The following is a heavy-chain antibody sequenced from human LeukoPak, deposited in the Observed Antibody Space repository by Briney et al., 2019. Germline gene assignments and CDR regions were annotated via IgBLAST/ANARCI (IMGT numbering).Heavy chain of an antibody. D-gene: IGHD2-21*02. Sequence: ASVKVSCKASGYTFTGYYMHWVRQAPGQGLEWMGRINPNSGGTDYAQKFQGRVTMTRDTSISTAYMELSRLRSDDTAVYYCARAVVVTAPLDYWGQGTLVTVSS. V-gene: IGHV1-2*06. CDR1: GYTFTGYY. CDR3: ARAVVVTAPLDY. J-gene: IGHJ4*02. CDR2: INPNSGGT.